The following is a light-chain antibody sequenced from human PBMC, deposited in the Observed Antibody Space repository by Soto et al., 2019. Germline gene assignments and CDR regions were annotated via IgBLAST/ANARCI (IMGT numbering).Light chain of an antibody. CDR2: GAS. V-gene: IGKV3D-15*01. CDR1: QSVSSN. Sequence: EIVMKQSPAPLSVYPGERATLSCRASQSVSSNLAWYQQKPGQAPRLLIYGASTRATGIPARFSGSGSGTEFTLTISSLQSEDFATYYCQQSYSTPPTFGQGTKVDIK. CDR3: QQSYSTPPT. J-gene: IGKJ1*01.